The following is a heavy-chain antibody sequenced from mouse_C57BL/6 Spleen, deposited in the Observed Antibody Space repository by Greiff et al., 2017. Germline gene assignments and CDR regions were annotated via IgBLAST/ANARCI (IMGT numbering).Heavy chain of an antibody. CDR3: ARSAYYSNYEVDY. D-gene: IGHD2-5*01. CDR1: GYTFTRYW. J-gene: IGHJ2*01. V-gene: IGHV1-69*01. CDR2: IDPSDSYT. Sequence: QVQLQQPGAELVMPGASVKLSCKASGYTFTRYWMHWVKQRPGQGLEWIGEIDPSDSYTNYNQKFKGKSTLTVDKSSSTAYMQLSSLTSEDSAVYYCARSAYYSNYEVDYWGQGTTLTVSS.